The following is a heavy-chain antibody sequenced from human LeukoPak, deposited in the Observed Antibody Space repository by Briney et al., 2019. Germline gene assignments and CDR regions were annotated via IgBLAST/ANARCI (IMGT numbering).Heavy chain of an antibody. CDR1: GYTFTSYY. J-gene: IGHJ4*02. V-gene: IGHV7-4-1*02. CDR3: ARGHDTTGYFAY. D-gene: IGHD3-9*01. Sequence: ASVKVSCKASGYTFTSYYMHWVRQAPGQGLEWMGWINTTTGNPTYAQGLTGQFVFSLDTSVSAAYLQITSLKAEDIGVYYCARGHDTTGYFAYWGQGSLVTVSS. CDR2: INTTTGNP.